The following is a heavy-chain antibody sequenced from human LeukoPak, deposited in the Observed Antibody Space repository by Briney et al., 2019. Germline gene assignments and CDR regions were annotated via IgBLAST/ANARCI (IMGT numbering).Heavy chain of an antibody. D-gene: IGHD2-15*01. V-gene: IGHV3-30*04. J-gene: IGHJ4*02. Sequence: GGSLRLSCEASGFTFNTYTIHWVRQAPGKGLEWVAVISFDGTGAYYTDSVKGRFTISRDNSKNTLYLQMDSLRVEDTALYYCARDRGYCSGGSCFLADYWGQGTLVTVSS. CDR1: GFTFNTYT. CDR2: ISFDGTGA. CDR3: ARDRGYCSGGSCFLADY.